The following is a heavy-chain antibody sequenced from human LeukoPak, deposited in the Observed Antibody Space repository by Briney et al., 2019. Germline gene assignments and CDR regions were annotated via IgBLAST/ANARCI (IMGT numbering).Heavy chain of an antibody. D-gene: IGHD6-19*01. CDR1: GYPVSGSD. J-gene: IGHJ4*02. CDR3: AKTTGGWPRFFDH. V-gene: IGHV3-30*18. CDR2: VSHEGSSK. Sequence: PRRSLRLSCAASGYPVSGSDIHWVRQAPGKGLEWVAFVSHEGSSKFYAESVKGRFGISRDNSKSTTYLQMNGLRADDTAVYYCAKTTGGWPRFFDHWGQGTLVAVSS.